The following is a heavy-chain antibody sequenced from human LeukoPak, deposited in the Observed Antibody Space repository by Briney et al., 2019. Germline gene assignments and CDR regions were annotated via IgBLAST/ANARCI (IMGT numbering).Heavy chain of an antibody. CDR2: INPDGSTI. Sequence: PGGSLRLSCAASGFTFSNYWVHWVGQAPGKGLVWVSRINPDGSTINYADSVKGRFTIPRDNAKNTLYLQIHSLRAADTAVYYCATAGNYRFDYWGQGTLVTVSS. J-gene: IGHJ4*02. CDR3: ATAGNYRFDY. V-gene: IGHV3-74*01. D-gene: IGHD1-7*01. CDR1: GFTFSNYW.